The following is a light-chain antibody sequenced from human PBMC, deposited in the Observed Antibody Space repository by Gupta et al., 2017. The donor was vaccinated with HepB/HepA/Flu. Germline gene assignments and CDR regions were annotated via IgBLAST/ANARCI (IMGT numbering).Light chain of an antibody. V-gene: IGLV1-44*01. J-gene: IGLJ1*01. CDR1: SSNIGSNP. Sequence: QSVLTQPPSASGTPGQKVTISCFGSSSNIGSNPVNWYQQLPGTAPKLLIYRNNQRPSGVPDRFSGSKSGTSASLAISGLQSEDEAVYYCAPWDDSLNGYVFGIGTKVTVL. CDR3: APWDDSLNGYV. CDR2: RNN.